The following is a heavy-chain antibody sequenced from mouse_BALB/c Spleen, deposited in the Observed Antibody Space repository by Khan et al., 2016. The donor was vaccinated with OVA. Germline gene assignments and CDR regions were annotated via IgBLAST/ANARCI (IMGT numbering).Heavy chain of an antibody. CDR3: TRGGYGSPFAF. J-gene: IGHJ3*01. V-gene: IGHV1S81*02. CDR2: INPSNGGS. D-gene: IGHD1-1*01. CDR1: GYSFTSYY. Sequence: QVQLQQSGAELVKPGASVKLSCKASGYSFTSYYIHWVKQRPGQGLEWIGEINPSNGGSNVNEKFKSKATLTEDKSSSTAYMELSSLTSEDSAVYYCTRGGYGSPFAFWGQGTLVTGSA.